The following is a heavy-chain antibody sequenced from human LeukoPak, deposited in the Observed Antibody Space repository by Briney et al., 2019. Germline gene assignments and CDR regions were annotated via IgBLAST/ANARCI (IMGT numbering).Heavy chain of an antibody. CDR1: GFTFSSYG. V-gene: IGHV3-30*02. CDR3: AKDQEILGSSSSPLRLDY. J-gene: IGHJ4*02. CDR2: IRYDGSNK. D-gene: IGHD6-6*01. Sequence: GGSLRLSCAASGFTFSSYGMHWVRQAPGKGLEWVAFIRYDGSNKYYADSVKGRFTISRDNSKNTLYLQMNSLRAEDTAVYYCAKDQEILGSSSSPLRLDYWGQGTLDTVSS.